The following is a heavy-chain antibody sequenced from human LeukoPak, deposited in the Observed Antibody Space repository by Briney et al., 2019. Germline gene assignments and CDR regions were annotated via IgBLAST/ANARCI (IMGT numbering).Heavy chain of an antibody. J-gene: IGHJ4*02. V-gene: IGHV3-74*01. CDR2: INSDGTNT. Sequence: PGGSLRLSCAASGFTFSNFWMHWVRQAPGKGLVWVSRINSDGTNTTYADSVKGRFTLSRDNAKNMVYLQMNSLGVEDTAVYYCTRGGSSRYTITYWGQGTLVTVSS. CDR1: GFTFSNFW. CDR3: TRGGSSRYTITY. D-gene: IGHD6-13*01.